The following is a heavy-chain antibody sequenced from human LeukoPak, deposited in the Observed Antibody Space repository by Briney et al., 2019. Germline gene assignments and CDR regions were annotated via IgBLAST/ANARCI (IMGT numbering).Heavy chain of an antibody. Sequence: PGGSLRLSCAASGFTFSSHWMHWVRQAPGRGLVWVSRINTDGSSTSYADSVKGRFTISRDNSKNTLYLQMNSLRAEDTAVYYCARGRDYSNPDYWGQGTLVTVSS. CDR1: GFTFSSHW. D-gene: IGHD4-11*01. J-gene: IGHJ4*02. V-gene: IGHV3-74*01. CDR3: ARGRDYSNPDY. CDR2: INTDGSST.